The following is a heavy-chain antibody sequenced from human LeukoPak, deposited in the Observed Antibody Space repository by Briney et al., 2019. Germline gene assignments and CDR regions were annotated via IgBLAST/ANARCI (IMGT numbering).Heavy chain of an antibody. CDR1: GFTFNDYW. CDR3: ARDSRPSGGSGLYHNFDY. CDR2: IKEDGSEE. J-gene: IGHJ4*02. V-gene: IGHV3-7*01. Sequence: PGGSLRLSCTASGFTFNDYWMSWVRQAPGKGLEWVANIKEDGSEEYYVDSVKGRFTISRDSAKKSLYLQMDSLRADDTAMYYCARDSRPSGGSGLYHNFDYWGQGTLVTVSS. D-gene: IGHD6-19*01.